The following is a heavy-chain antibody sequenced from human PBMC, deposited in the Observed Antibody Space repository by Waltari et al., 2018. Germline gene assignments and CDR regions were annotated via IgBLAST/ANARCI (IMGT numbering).Heavy chain of an antibody. Sequence: QVQLQQWGAGLLKPSETLSLTCAVYGGSFSGYYWSWIRQPPGKGLEWIGEINHSGSTNYNPSLKSRVTISVDTSKNQFSLKLSSVTAADTAVYYCARSLIAAAGIAHGYWGQGTLVTVSS. CDR1: GGSFSGYY. J-gene: IGHJ4*02. D-gene: IGHD6-13*01. CDR2: INHSGST. CDR3: ARSLIAAAGIAHGY. V-gene: IGHV4-34*01.